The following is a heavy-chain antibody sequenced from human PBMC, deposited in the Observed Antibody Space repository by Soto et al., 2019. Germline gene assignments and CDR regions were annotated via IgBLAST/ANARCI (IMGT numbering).Heavy chain of an antibody. Sequence: QVQLQESGPGLVKPSQTLSLTCTVSGGSISSGDYYWSWIRQPPGKGLEWIGYIYYSGSTYYNPALESRVIISVDTSKHRFSLELSSVTAADTAVYYCARAYGDHTCRYCFDYWGQGTLVTVSS. D-gene: IGHD4-17*01. CDR3: ARAYGDHTCRYCFDY. V-gene: IGHV4-30-4*01. CDR1: GGSISSGDYY. J-gene: IGHJ4*02. CDR2: IYYSGST.